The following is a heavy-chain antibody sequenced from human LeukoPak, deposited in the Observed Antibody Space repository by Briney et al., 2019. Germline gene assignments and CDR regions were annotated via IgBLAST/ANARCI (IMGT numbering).Heavy chain of an antibody. Sequence: GGSLRLSCAASGFTFDDYVMHWVRQAPGKGLEWVSFISGDGGATYYADSAKGRFTISRDNGRKSLYLQMDSLRTEDTALYYCAKGGYTYGGRLIDYWGQGTLVTVSS. CDR3: AKGGYTYGGRLIDY. D-gene: IGHD5-18*01. CDR2: ISGDGGAT. V-gene: IGHV3-43*02. J-gene: IGHJ4*02. CDR1: GFTFDDYV.